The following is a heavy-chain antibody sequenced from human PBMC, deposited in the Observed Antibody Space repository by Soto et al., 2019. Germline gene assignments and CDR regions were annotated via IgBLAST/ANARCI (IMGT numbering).Heavy chain of an antibody. D-gene: IGHD6-19*01. V-gene: IGHV4-30-4*01. J-gene: IGHJ3*02. CDR3: ARDLGIAVAPRGAFDI. CDR2: MSYSGST. Sequence: QVRLQESGPGLVKPSQTLSLTCSVSGVSISSADFYWSWIRQPPGKALEWLGDMSYSGSTYYNPSLKSRVTISLDTSKNQFSLNLNSVTAADTAVYYCARDLGIAVAPRGAFDIWGQGTMVTVSS. CDR1: GVSISSADFY.